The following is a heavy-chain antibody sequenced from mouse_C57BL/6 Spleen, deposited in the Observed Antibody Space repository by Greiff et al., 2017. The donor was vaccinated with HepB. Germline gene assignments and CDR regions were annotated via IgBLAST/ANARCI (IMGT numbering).Heavy chain of an antibody. CDR2: IYPGDGDT. CDR3: ARRPDGSRYEDD. Sequence: QVQLKQSGPELVKPGASVKFSCKASGYAFSSSWMNWVKQRPGKGLEWIGRIYPGDGDTNYNGKFKGKATMTADKSSSTAYMQLSSLTSEDSAVYSWARRPDGSRYEDDWGQDTTHPVPS. J-gene: IGHJ2*01. D-gene: IGHD1-1*01. V-gene: IGHV1-82*01. CDR1: GYAFSSSW.